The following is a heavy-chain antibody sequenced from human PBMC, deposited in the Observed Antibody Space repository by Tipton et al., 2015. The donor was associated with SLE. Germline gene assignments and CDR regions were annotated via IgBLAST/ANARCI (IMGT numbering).Heavy chain of an antibody. CDR3: ARAASGETGGAFDI. CDR1: GFTFSSYS. CDR2: ISYDGSNK. V-gene: IGHV3-30*03. D-gene: IGHD3-16*01. J-gene: IGHJ3*02. Sequence: SLRLSCAASGFTFSSYSMNWVRQAPGKGLEWVAVISYDGSNKYYADSVKGRFTISRDNSKNTLYLQMNSLRAEDTAVYYCARAASGETGGAFDIWGQGTMVTVSS.